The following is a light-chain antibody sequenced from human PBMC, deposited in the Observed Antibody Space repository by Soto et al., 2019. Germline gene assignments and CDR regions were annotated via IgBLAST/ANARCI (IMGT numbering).Light chain of an antibody. CDR1: SSNIGAGYD. Sequence: QSVLTQPPSVSGAPGQSVTISCTGSSSNIGAGYDVHWYQQLPGTAPKLLIYDNSDRPSGVPDRFSGSKSGTSASLAITGLQAEDEADYYRQSYYISLSYVLGAGTKV. J-gene: IGLJ1*01. CDR3: QSYYISLSYV. V-gene: IGLV1-40*01. CDR2: DNS.